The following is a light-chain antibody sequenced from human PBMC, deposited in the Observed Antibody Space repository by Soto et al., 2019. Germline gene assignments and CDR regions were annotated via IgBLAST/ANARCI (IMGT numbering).Light chain of an antibody. CDR2: GAS. V-gene: IGKV3-15*01. J-gene: IGKJ1*01. CDR1: QSVSNN. Sequence: IVLTQSPVTLSLSPGERATLACRASQSVSNNYLAWYQQKPGQAPRLLIYGASTRATGIPARFSGSGSGTEFTLTISSLQSEDFAVYYCQQYNNWPPWTFGQGTKVDIK. CDR3: QQYNNWPPWT.